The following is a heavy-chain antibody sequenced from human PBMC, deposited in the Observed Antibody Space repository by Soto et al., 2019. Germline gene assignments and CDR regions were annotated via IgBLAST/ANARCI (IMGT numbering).Heavy chain of an antibody. J-gene: IGHJ4*02. V-gene: IGHV4-34*01. D-gene: IGHD4-4*01. CDR3: ARLSGRFSFPYSNYRNPYFDY. CDR1: GGSFSGYY. CDR2: INHRGST. Sequence: QVQLQQWGAGLLKPSETLSLTCAVYGGSFSGYYWSWIRQPPGKGLEWIGEINHRGSTNYNPSHRSRVTISVDATKNQFSLKLSSVTAADTAVYYCARLSGRFSFPYSNYRNPYFDYCCQGTLVTVSS.